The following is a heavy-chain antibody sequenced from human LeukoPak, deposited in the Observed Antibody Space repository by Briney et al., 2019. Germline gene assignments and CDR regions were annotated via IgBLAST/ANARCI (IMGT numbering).Heavy chain of an antibody. CDR3: ARGPRITMIVDVPPYYFDY. Sequence: SAKVSCKASGGTFSSYAISWVRQAPGQGLEWMGGIIPIFGTANYAQKFQGRVTITADESTSTAYMELSSLRSEDTAVYYCARGPRITMIVDVPPYYFDYWGQGTLVTVSS. CDR1: GGTFSSYA. D-gene: IGHD3-22*01. J-gene: IGHJ4*02. CDR2: IIPIFGTA. V-gene: IGHV1-69*13.